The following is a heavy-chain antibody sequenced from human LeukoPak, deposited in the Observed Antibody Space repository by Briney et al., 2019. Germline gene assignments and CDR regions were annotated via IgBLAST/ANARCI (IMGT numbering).Heavy chain of an antibody. CDR1: GGTFSSYA. CDR2: IIPIFGTA. CDR3: ARSLTTVTGDYMDV. J-gene: IGHJ6*03. V-gene: IGHV1-69*05. D-gene: IGHD4-11*01. Sequence: SVKVSCKASGGTFSSYAISWVRQAPGQGLEWMRGIIPIFGTANYAQKFQGRVTITTDESTSTAYMELSSLRSEDTAVYYCARSLTTVTGDYMDVWGKGTTVTVSS.